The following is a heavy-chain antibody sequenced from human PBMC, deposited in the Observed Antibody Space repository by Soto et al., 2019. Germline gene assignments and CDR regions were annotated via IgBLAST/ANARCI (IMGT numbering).Heavy chain of an antibody. CDR1: GYSFTSYW. D-gene: IGHD6-13*01. J-gene: IGHJ6*02. CDR3: ARTAAAGKYYYGMDV. Sequence: GESLKISCKGSGYSFTSYWIGWVRQMPGKGLECMGIIYPGDSDTRYSPSFQGQVTISADKSISTAYLQWSGLKASDIAMYYCARTAAAGKYYYGMDVWGQGTTVTVSS. V-gene: IGHV5-51*01. CDR2: IYPGDSDT.